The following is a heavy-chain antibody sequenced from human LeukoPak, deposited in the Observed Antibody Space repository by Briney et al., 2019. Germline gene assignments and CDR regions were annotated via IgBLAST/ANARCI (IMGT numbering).Heavy chain of an antibody. V-gene: IGHV4-61*01. D-gene: IGHD6-13*01. J-gene: IGHJ4*02. CDR3: ARGYSSSWYSY. CDR1: GGSVSSGSYY. Sequence: PSETLSLTCIVSGGSVSSGSYYWSWIRQPPGKGLEWIGYIYNSVRTNYNPSLKSRVTISVDTSKNQLSLKLSSVTAADTAVYYCARGYSSSWYSYWGQGTLVTVSS. CDR2: IYNSVRT.